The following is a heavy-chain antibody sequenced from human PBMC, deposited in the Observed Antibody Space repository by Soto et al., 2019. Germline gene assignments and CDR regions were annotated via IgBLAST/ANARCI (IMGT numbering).Heavy chain of an antibody. V-gene: IGHV1-69*13. D-gene: IGHD2-2*01. CDR3: ARLGEYYQSLDP. J-gene: IGHJ5*02. CDR2: IIPKFGTT. Sequence: GASVKVSCKASGGSFSTYGINWVRLAPGQGLEWMGGIIPKFGTTNYAQKFRGRVTITADESTNTAYMELNYLRSEDTAVYYCARLGEYYQSLDPWGPGTLVTVSS. CDR1: GGSFSTYG.